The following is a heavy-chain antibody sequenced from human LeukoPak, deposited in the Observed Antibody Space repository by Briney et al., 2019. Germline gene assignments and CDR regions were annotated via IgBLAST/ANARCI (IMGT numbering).Heavy chain of an antibody. CDR2: IYPGDSDT. V-gene: IGHV5-51*01. D-gene: IGHD6-19*01. J-gene: IGHJ4*02. CDR1: GSIFTSYW. CDR3: ASAYSSGPTAPCDY. Sequence: GASLQISCKGSGSIFTSYWIGWVRQMPGKGLEWMGIIYPGDSDTRYSPSFQGQVTISADKSISTAYLQWSSLKASDTAMYYCASAYSSGPTAPCDYWGQGTLVTVSS.